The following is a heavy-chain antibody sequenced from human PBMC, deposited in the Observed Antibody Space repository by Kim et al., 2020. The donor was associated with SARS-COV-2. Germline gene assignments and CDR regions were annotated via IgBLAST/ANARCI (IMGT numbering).Heavy chain of an antibody. V-gene: IGHV4-31*02. D-gene: IGHD2-2*01. Sequence: LKSRVTLSVDTSKNQFSLELSSVTAADTAVYYCAIACSSTSCQNFDAFDIWGQGTMVTVSS. CDR3: AIACSSTSCQNFDAFDI. J-gene: IGHJ3*02.